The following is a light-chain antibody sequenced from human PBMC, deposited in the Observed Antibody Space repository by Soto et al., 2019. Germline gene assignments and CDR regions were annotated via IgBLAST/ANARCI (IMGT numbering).Light chain of an antibody. CDR2: GAS. Sequence: EIVLTQSPGSLSLSPGERATLSCRASQSVDSRFFAWYQQRPGQAPRLLIYGASRRATSIPDRFTGSGSGTDFTLTISGLEPEDFALYYCQQYDSSVTFGLGTKVEIK. CDR1: QSVDSRF. J-gene: IGKJ1*01. CDR3: QQYDSSVT. V-gene: IGKV3-20*01.